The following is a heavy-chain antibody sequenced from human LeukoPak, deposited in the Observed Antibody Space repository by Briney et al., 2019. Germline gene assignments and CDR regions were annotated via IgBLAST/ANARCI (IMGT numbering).Heavy chain of an antibody. CDR2: ILYDGSNK. V-gene: IGHV3-30*02. CDR3: AKDSEPGWYDP. CDR1: GFTFSNYG. J-gene: IGHJ5*02. D-gene: IGHD1-26*01. Sequence: GGSLRLSCAASGFTFSNYGMHWVRQAPGMGLEWVTFILYDGSNKYYADSVKGRFTISRDNSKNTLYLQMNSLRAEDTAVYYCAKDSEPGWYDPWGQGTLVTVSS.